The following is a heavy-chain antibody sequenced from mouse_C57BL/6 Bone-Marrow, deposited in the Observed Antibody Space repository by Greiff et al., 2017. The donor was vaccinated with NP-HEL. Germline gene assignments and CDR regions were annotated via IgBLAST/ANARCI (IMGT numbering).Heavy chain of an antibody. D-gene: IGHD2-1*01. V-gene: IGHV2-2*01. J-gene: IGHJ3*01. CDR2: IWSGGST. CDR1: GFSLTSYG. CDR3: ARMVTTSFAY. Sequence: QVQLKESGPGLVQPSQSLSITCTVSGFSLTSYGVHWVRQSPGKGLEWLGVIWSGGSTDYNAAFISRLSISKDNSKSQVFFKMNSLQAYDTAIYYCARMVTTSFAYWGQGTLVTVSA.